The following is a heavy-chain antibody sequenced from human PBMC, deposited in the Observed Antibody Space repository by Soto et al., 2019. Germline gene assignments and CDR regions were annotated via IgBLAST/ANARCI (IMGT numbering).Heavy chain of an antibody. V-gene: IGHV1-69*01. CDR2: IIPIFGTA. D-gene: IGHD1-26*01. CDR1: GGTFSSYS. CDR3: ARDGGRHSGGIDY. Sequence: QVQLVQSGAEVKKPGSWVKVSCKASGGTFSSYSINWVRQAPGQGLEWMGEIIPIFGTANYAQKFQGRVTITADESTSTAYMELSRLRSVDTAVYYCARDGGRHSGGIDYWGQGTLVTVSS. J-gene: IGHJ4*02.